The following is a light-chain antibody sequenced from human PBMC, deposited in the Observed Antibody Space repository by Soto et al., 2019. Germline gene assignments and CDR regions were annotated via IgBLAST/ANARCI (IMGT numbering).Light chain of an antibody. CDR2: GNS. Sequence: QSVLTQPPSVSGAPGQRVTISCTGSSSNIGAGYDVHWYQQLPGTAPKLLIYGNSNRPSGVPDRFSGSKSGTSASLAITGLRAEYEAVYYCQSYDSSLTGWVFGGGTKLPAL. J-gene: IGLJ3*02. CDR3: QSYDSSLTGWV. V-gene: IGLV1-40*01. CDR1: SSNIGAGYD.